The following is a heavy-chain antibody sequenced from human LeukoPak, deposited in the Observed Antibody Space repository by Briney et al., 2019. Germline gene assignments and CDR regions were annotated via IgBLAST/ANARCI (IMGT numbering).Heavy chain of an antibody. D-gene: IGHD4-17*01. CDR3: AREQTTTVTTGGYYFDY. CDR2: IKQDGSEK. V-gene: IGHV3-7*01. Sequence: GGSLRLSCAASGFTFSSYWMSWVRQAAGKGLEWAANIKQDGSEKYYVDSVKGRFTISRDNAKNSLYLQMNSLRAEDTAVYYCAREQTTTVTTGGYYFDYWGQGTLVTVSS. CDR1: GFTFSSYW. J-gene: IGHJ4*02.